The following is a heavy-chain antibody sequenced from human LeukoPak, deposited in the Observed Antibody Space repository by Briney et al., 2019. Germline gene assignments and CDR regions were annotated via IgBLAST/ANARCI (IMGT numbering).Heavy chain of an antibody. D-gene: IGHD3-9*01. J-gene: IGHJ4*02. CDR2: INAGNGNT. CDR3: ARAQQTAGLVILYYFDY. CDR1: GYTFTSYA. V-gene: IGHV1-3*01. Sequence: ASVKVSCKASGYTFTSYAMHWVRQAPGQRLEWMGWINAGNGNTKYSQKFQGRVTITRDTSASTAYMELRSLRSDDTAVYYCARAQQTAGLVILYYFDYWGQGTLVTVSS.